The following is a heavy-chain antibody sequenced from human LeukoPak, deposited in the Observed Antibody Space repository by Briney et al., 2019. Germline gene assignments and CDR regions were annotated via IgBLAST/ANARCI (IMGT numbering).Heavy chain of an antibody. J-gene: IGHJ5*02. Sequence: SETLSLTCTVSGGSISSGGYHWSWIRQHPGKGLEWIGYIHHSGSSYYNPSLKSRVIISVDTSKNQFSLKLNSVAAADTAVYYCANYGSGSYRFDPWGQGTLVTVSS. CDR3: ANYGSGSYRFDP. CDR2: IHHSGSS. CDR1: GGSISSGGYH. V-gene: IGHV4-31*03. D-gene: IGHD3-10*01.